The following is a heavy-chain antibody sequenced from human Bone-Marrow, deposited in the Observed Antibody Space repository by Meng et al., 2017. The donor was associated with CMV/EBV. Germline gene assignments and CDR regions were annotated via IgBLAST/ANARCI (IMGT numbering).Heavy chain of an antibody. CDR2: ISSSSSYI. D-gene: IGHD3-10*01. V-gene: IGHV3-21*01. Sequence: GESLKISCAASGFTFSSYSMNWVRQAPGKGLEWVSSISSSSSYIYYADSVKGRFTISRDNAKNSLYLQMNSLRAEDTAVYYCARVNYGFESVMDVWGQGTTVTVSS. CDR3: ARVNYGFESVMDV. CDR1: GFTFSSYS. J-gene: IGHJ6*02.